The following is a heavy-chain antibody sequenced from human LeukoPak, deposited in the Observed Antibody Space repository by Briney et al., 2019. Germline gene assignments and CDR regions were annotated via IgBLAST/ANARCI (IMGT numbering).Heavy chain of an antibody. J-gene: IGHJ6*03. D-gene: IGHD3-10*01. CDR3: ARVKAGYYYYMDV. CDR2: IYSGGST. CDR1: GFTVSSNY. Sequence: GGSLRLSCAASGFTVSSNYMSWVRQAPGKGLEWVSVIYSGGSTYYADAVKGRFTISRDNSKNTLYLQMNSLRAEDTAVYYCARVKAGYYYYMDVWGKGTTVTVSS. V-gene: IGHV3-53*01.